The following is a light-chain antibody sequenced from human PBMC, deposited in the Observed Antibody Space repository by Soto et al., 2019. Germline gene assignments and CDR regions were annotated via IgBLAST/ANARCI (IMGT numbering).Light chain of an antibody. V-gene: IGKV3D-20*02. J-gene: IGKJ4*01. Sequence: EIVLTQSPATLSLSPGERATLSCRASQSVSSNYLAWYQQRPGQAPRLLIFGASYRATGIPDRFSGSGSGTDFTLTISRLEPEDFAVYYCQQRSNWLLTFGGGTKVEIK. CDR3: QQRSNWLLT. CDR1: QSVSSNY. CDR2: GAS.